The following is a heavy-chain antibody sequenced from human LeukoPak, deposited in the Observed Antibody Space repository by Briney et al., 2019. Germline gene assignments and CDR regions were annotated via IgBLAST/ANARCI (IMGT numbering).Heavy chain of an antibody. CDR2: ITNDGSST. V-gene: IGHV3-74*01. J-gene: IGHJ6*02. Sequence: GGSLRLSCAASGLTFSSHWMHWVRQAPGKGLVWVSRITNDGSSTTYADSVKGRFTISRDNAKNMLYLQVNSLRAEDTAVYYCARGGSKVVVVAEDYGMDVWGQGTTVTVSS. CDR1: GLTFSSHW. D-gene: IGHD2-15*01. CDR3: ARGGSKVVVVAEDYGMDV.